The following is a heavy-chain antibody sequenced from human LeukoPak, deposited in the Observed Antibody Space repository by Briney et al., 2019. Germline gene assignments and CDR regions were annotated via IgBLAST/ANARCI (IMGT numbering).Heavy chain of an antibody. CDR2: IYYSGST. CDR1: GGSISSYY. V-gene: IGHV4-59*01. CDR3: ARVRGSRGAFDI. Sequence: SETLSLTCTVSGGSISSYYWSWIRQPPGKGLEWIGYIYYSGSTNYNPSLKSRVTISVDTSMNQFSLKLSSVTAADTAVYYCARVRGSRGAFDIWGQGTMVTVSS. J-gene: IGHJ3*02. D-gene: IGHD6-19*01.